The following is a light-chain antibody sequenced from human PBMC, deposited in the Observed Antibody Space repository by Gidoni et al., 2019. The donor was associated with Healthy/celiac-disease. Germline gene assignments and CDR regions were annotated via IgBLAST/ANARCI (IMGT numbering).Light chain of an antibody. CDR1: QSISSW. CDR2: KAS. J-gene: IGKJ1*01. Sequence: DIQMTQSPSTLSASVGDSVTITCRASQSISSWLAWYQQKPGKAPKLLMYKASSLESGVPSRFSGSGSGTEFTLTISSLQPDDSATYYCQQYNSYPWTFGQGTKVEIK. V-gene: IGKV1-5*03. CDR3: QQYNSYPWT.